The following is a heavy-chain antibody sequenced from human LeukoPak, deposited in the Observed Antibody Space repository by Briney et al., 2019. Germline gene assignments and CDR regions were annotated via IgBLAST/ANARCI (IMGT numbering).Heavy chain of an antibody. CDR3: ARGNFVLGYCSSTSCSNYFDY. CDR2: ISYDGSNN. V-gene: IGHV3-30-3*01. J-gene: IGHJ4*02. Sequence: PGGSLRLSCAASGFTFSGYAIHWVRQAPGKGLEWVAVISYDGSNNYYADSVKGRFTISRDSSKNTLYLQMNSLRAEDTAVYYCARGNFVLGYCSSTSCSNYFDYWGQGTLVTVSS. D-gene: IGHD2-2*01. CDR1: GFTFSGYA.